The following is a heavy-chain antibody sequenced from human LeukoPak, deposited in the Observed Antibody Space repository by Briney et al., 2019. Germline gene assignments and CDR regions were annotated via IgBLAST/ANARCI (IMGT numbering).Heavy chain of an antibody. Sequence: GASVKVSCKASGGTFSSYAISWVRQAPGQGLEWMGGIIPIFGTANYAQKFQGRVTITTDESTSTAYMELSSLRSEDTAVYYCAREKQLAPSYWFDPWGQGTLVIVSS. CDR3: AREKQLAPSYWFDP. CDR2: IIPIFGTA. J-gene: IGHJ5*02. CDR1: GGTFSSYA. V-gene: IGHV1-69*05. D-gene: IGHD6-6*01.